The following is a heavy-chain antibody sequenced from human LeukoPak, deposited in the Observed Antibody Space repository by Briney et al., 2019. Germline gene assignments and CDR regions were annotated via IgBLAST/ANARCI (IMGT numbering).Heavy chain of an antibody. V-gene: IGHV3-48*03. CDR3: AREPYDSSGYHSEYFDY. J-gene: IGHJ4*02. CDR1: GFTFSSYE. CDR2: ISSSGSTI. D-gene: IGHD3-22*01. Sequence: PGGSLRLSCAASGFTFSSYEMNWFRQAPGKGLEWVSYISSSGSTIYYADSVKGRFTISRDNAKNSLYLQMNSLRAEDTAVYYCAREPYDSSGYHSEYFDYWGQGTLVTVSS.